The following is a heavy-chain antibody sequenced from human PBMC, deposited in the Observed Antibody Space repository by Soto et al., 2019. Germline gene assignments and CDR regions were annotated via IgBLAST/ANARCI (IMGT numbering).Heavy chain of an antibody. D-gene: IGHD6-13*01. Sequence: PGESLKISCAASGFTFGASALQWVRQASGKGLEWLGRIGSRGETYATTYAASVKGRFTISRDNSKNTLFLQMNNLRVEDTAVFFCARRAAGSLSSFPRYLDSWGQGALVTVSS. CDR3: ARRAAGSLSSFPRYLDS. CDR1: GFTFGASA. J-gene: IGHJ4*02. CDR2: IGSRGETYAT. V-gene: IGHV3-73*01.